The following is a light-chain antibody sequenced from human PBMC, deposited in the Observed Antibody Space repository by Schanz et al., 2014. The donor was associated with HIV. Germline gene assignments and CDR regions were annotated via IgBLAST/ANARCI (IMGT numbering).Light chain of an antibody. J-gene: IGLJ1*01. CDR2: EDY. CDR3: ISYAGSNIFV. V-gene: IGLV2-14*02. CDR1: SSNIGTYDL. Sequence: QSALTQPASVSGSPGQSITISCTGTSSNIGTYDLVSWYQQHPGKAPKVIIYEDYKRPSGVPDRFSGSKSGNTASLTVSGLQAEDEADYYCISYAGSNIFVFGTGTKLTVL.